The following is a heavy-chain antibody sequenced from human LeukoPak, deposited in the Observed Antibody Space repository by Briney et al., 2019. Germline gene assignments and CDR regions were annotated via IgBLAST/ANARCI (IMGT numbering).Heavy chain of an antibody. Sequence: GGSLRLSCAASGFTFSDYYMSWIRQAPGKGLEWVSGINWNGGSTGYADSVKGRFTISRDNAKNSLYLQMNSLRAEDTALYYCARGLYYYDSSSFDYWGQGTLVTVSS. CDR2: INWNGGST. V-gene: IGHV3-20*04. D-gene: IGHD3-22*01. CDR1: GFTFSDYY. J-gene: IGHJ4*02. CDR3: ARGLYYYDSSSFDY.